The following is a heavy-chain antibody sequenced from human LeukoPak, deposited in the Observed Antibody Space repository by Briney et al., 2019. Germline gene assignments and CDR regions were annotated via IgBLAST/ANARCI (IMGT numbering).Heavy chain of an antibody. V-gene: IGHV3-11*04. D-gene: IGHD3-22*01. CDR3: TREQDREAAATIVVDY. CDR1: GFTFSDYY. CDR2: ISSSGSTI. Sequence: GSLRLSCAASGFTFSDYYMSWIRQAPGKGLEWVSYISSSGSTIYYADSVKGRFTISRDNARNSLYLEMNSLRAEDTAVYYCTREQDREAAATIVVDYWGQGTLVTVSS. J-gene: IGHJ4*02.